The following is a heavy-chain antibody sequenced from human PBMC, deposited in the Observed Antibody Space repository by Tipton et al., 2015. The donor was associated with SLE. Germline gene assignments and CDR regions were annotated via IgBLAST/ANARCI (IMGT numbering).Heavy chain of an antibody. Sequence: QLVQSGGGLVQPGGSLRLSCAASGFAFYNYEMNWVRQAPGKGLEWISYISLSGSTTFYADSVQGRFTISRDNGNNSLFLQMNSLRAEDTALYYCVRYCSSISCYRDMDVWGKGTTVTVPS. D-gene: IGHD2-2*02. J-gene: IGHJ6*03. CDR1: GFAFYNYE. CDR2: ISLSGSTT. V-gene: IGHV3-48*03. CDR3: VRYCSSISCYRDMDV.